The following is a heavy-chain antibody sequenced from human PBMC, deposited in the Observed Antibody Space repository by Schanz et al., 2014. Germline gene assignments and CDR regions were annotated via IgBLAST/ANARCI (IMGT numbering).Heavy chain of an antibody. Sequence: EAQLVESGGGFVQPGGSLRLSCAASGFTFSDSWMHWVRQAPGKGLVWVSRTSNDGSFTTFADSVKGRFTISRDNAKNTLYLQMNSLRAEDTAVYYCVRDTDYHFDYWGQGTLVTVSS. CDR1: GFTFSDSW. V-gene: IGHV3-74*01. CDR3: VRDTDYHFDY. CDR2: TSNDGSFT. D-gene: IGHD4-17*01. J-gene: IGHJ4*02.